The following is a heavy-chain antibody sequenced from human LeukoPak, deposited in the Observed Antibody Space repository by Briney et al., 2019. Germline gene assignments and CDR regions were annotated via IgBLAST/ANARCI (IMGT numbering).Heavy chain of an antibody. D-gene: IGHD3-22*01. CDR2: ISSSSSYI. CDR3: ARHSSYYYDSSGYLNPFDY. J-gene: IGHJ4*02. CDR1: GGSFSGYY. V-gene: IGHV3-21*01. Sequence: ETLSLTCAVYGGSFSGYYWSWIRQPPGKGLEWVSSISSSSSYIYYADSVKGRFTISRDNAKNSLYLQMNSLRAEDTAVYYCARHSSYYYDSSGYLNPFDYWGQGTLVTVSS.